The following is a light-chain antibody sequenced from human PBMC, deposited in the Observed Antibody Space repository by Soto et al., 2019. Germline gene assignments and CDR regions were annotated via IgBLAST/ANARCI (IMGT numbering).Light chain of an antibody. CDR3: QQYNNWPIT. CDR2: GAS. J-gene: IGKJ5*01. CDR1: QSIRSL. V-gene: IGKV3-15*01. Sequence: VWTQSPGSMTYSPGAGAILSCMSSQSIRSLLAWYQHKPGQAPRLLIYGASTRATAIPARFTGSGSGTEFTLTISSLQSEDFAVYYCQQYNNWPITFGPGARLDI.